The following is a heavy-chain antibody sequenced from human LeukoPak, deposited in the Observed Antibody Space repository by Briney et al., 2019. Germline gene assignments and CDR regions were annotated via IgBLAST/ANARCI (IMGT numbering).Heavy chain of an antibody. CDR2: INPNSGGT. D-gene: IGHD3-10*01. CDR1: GYTFTGYY. V-gene: IGHV1-2*02. CDR3: ARDLRVTMVRGVIITPFDY. J-gene: IGHJ4*02. Sequence: ASVKVSCKASGYTFTGYYMHWVRQAPGQGLEWMGWINPNSGGTNYAQKLQGRVTMTTDTSTSTAYMELRSLRSDDTAVYYCARDLRVTMVRGVIITPFDYWGQGTLVTVSS.